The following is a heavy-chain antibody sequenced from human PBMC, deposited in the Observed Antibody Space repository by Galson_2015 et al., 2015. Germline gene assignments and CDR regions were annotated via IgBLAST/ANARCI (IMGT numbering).Heavy chain of an antibody. CDR3: AKDPRIKSYSSGWYFAY. Sequence: SLRLSCAASGFTFSSYAMSWVRQAPGKGLEWVSTISGSGGSTYYADSVKGRFTISRDNSKNTLYPQMNSLRAEDTAVYYCAKDPRIKSYSSGWYFAYWGQGTLVTVSS. CDR2: ISGSGGST. V-gene: IGHV3-23*01. J-gene: IGHJ4*02. CDR1: GFTFSSYA. D-gene: IGHD6-19*01.